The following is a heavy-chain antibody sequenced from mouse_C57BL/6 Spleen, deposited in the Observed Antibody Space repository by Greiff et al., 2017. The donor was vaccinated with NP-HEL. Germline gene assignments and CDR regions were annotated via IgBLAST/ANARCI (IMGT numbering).Heavy chain of an antibody. V-gene: IGHV5-4*01. Sequence: EVKLMESGGGLVKPGGSLKLSCAASGFTFSSYAMSWVRQTPEKRLEWVATISDGGSYTYYPDNVKGRFTISRDNAKNNLYLQMSHLKSEDTAMYYCARDRTTVVATNAMDYWGQGTSVTVSS. D-gene: IGHD1-1*01. CDR1: GFTFSSYA. CDR2: ISDGGSYT. CDR3: ARDRTTVVATNAMDY. J-gene: IGHJ4*01.